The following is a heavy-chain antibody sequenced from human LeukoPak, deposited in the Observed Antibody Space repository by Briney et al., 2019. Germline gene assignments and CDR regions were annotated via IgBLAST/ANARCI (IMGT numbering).Heavy chain of an antibody. J-gene: IGHJ6*03. V-gene: IGHV3-30*02. Sequence: GGSLRLSCAASGFTFSNSDMTWVRQAPGKGLEWVAFIRYDGSNKYYADSVKGRFTISRDNSKNTLYLQMNSLRAEDTAVYYCAKDGAGATIFGVVDYYYMDVWGKGTTVTVSS. CDR1: GFTFSNSD. CDR2: IRYDGSNK. D-gene: IGHD3-3*01. CDR3: AKDGAGATIFGVVDYYYMDV.